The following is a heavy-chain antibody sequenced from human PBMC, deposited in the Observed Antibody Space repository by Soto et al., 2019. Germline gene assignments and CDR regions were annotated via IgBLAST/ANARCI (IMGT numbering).Heavy chain of an antibody. V-gene: IGHV3-21*01. Sequence: GGSLRLSCAASGFTFSSYSMNWVRQAPGKGLEWVSSISSSSSYIYYADSVKGRFTISRDNAKNSLYLQMNSLRAEDTAVYYCARASDYYDSSGAMDVWGQGTTVTVSS. D-gene: IGHD3-22*01. CDR1: GFTFSSYS. CDR2: ISSSSSYI. CDR3: ARASDYYDSSGAMDV. J-gene: IGHJ6*02.